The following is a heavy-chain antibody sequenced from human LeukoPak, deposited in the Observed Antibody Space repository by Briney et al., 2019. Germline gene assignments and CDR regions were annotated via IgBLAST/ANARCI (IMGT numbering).Heavy chain of an antibody. CDR2: ISGDSKYI. CDR1: GFSFSRYT. J-gene: IGHJ4*02. V-gene: IGHV3-21*01. CDR3: ARDGGYCSGGSCFDY. D-gene: IGHD2-15*01. Sequence: GGSLRLSCAGSGFSFSRYTFNWVRQAPGRGLECVSAISGDSKYIYYTDSVKGRFTISRDNSKNTLYLQMNSLRAEDTAVYYCARDGGYCSGGSCFDYWGQGTLVTVSS.